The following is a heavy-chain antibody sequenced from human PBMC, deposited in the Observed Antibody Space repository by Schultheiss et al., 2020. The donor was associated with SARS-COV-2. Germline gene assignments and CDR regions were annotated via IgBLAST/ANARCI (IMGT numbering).Heavy chain of an antibody. CDR3: VRETYYYDSSGFYQYYFDY. V-gene: IGHV3-21*01. D-gene: IGHD3-22*01. CDR2: ISGSSSYI. Sequence: GESLKISCAASGFTFSSYSMNWVRQAPGKGLEWVSSISGSSSYIHYADSVKGRFTISRDNAKNSLYLQMNSLRAEDTAVYYCVRETYYYDSSGFYQYYFDYWGQGTLVTVSS. CDR1: GFTFSSYS. J-gene: IGHJ4*02.